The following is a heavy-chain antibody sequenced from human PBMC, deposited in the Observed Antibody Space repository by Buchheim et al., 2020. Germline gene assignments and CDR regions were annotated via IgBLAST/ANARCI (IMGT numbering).Heavy chain of an antibody. CDR1: GFTFSSYA. V-gene: IGHV3-23*01. D-gene: IGHD6-13*01. J-gene: IGHJ5*02. CDR2: ISGSGGST. CDR3: AKDRDSSSWAILNWFDP. Sequence: VPLLESGGGLVQPGGSLRLSCAASGFTFSSYAMSWVRQAPGKGLEWVSAISGSGGSTYYADSVKGRFTISRDNSMNTPYLQMNSLRAEDTAVYYCAKDRDSSSWAILNWFDPWGQGTL.